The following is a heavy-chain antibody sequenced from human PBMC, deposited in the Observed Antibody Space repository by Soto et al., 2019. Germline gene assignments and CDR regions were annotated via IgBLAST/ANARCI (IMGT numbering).Heavy chain of an antibody. CDR1: GGSISSSSYY. CDR3: PRQRESGSYYFDY. CDR2: IYYSGST. D-gene: IGHD1-26*01. J-gene: IGHJ4*02. Sequence: PSETLSLTCTVSGGSISSSSYYWGWIRQPPGKGLEWIGSIYYSGSTYYNPSLKSSVAISVDTSKNQFSLKLSSVTGADTALYQCPRQRESGSYYFDYWRKLTLV. V-gene: IGHV4-39*01.